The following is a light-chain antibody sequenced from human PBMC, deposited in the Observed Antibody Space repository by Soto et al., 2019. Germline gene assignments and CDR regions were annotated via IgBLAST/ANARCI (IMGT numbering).Light chain of an antibody. CDR1: QSISSY. CDR3: QQSYSTPWT. V-gene: IGKV1-39*01. J-gene: IGKJ1*01. CDR2: AAS. Sequence: DIQMTQSPSSLSASVGDRVTITCRASQSISSYLNWYQQKPGKAPKLLIYAASSLHSGVPSRFSDSGSGTEFNLTISSLQPEDFATYYCQQSYSTPWTFGKGTKVEIK.